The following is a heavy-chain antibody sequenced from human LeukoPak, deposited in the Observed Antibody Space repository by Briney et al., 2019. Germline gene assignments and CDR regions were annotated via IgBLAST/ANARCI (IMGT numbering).Heavy chain of an antibody. J-gene: IGHJ4*02. CDR3: ARGVYIAAAQYGY. D-gene: IGHD6-13*01. V-gene: IGHV4-59*01. CDR2: IYYSGTT. Sequence: SETLSLTCTVSGGSISSYYWSWIRQPPGKGLEGIGYIYYSGTTNYNPSLKSRVTISVHTSKNQLSLKLSSVTAADTAVYYCARGVYIAAAQYGYWGQGTLVTVSS. CDR1: GGSISSYY.